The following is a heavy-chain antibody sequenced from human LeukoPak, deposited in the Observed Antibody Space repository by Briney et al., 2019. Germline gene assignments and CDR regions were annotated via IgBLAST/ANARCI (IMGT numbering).Heavy chain of an antibody. J-gene: IGHJ4*02. D-gene: IGHD3-22*01. CDR1: GFTFDDYG. CDR3: ARDLDYYDSSGCYWGY. V-gene: IGHV3-20*04. CDR2: INWNGGST. Sequence: GGSLRLSCAASGFTFDDYGMSWVRQAPGKGLEWVSGINWNGGSTGYADSVKGRFTISRDNAKNSLYLQMNSLRAEDTALYYCARDLDYYDSSGCYWGYWGQGTLVTVSS.